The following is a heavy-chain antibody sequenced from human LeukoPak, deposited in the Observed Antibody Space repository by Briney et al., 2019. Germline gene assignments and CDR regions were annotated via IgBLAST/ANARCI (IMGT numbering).Heavy chain of an antibody. Sequence: PGGSLRLSCAASGFTFSSYGIHWVRQAPGKGLEWVAFIQNDGSNKYYADSVKGRFIISRDNSKNTLYLQMNSLRAEDTAVYYCASFIYVWGSYPTDYWGQGTLVTVSS. CDR1: GFTFSSYG. CDR2: IQNDGSNK. D-gene: IGHD3-16*02. J-gene: IGHJ4*02. CDR3: ASFIYVWGSYPTDY. V-gene: IGHV3-30*02.